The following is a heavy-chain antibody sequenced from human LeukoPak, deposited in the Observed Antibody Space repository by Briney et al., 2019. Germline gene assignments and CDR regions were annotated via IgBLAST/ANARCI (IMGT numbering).Heavy chain of an antibody. Sequence: SETLSLTCTVSDGSISNYYWSWIRQPPGTGLEWIAYIDYRGSTTYNPSLKSRVTISVDTSRNQFSLKLSSVTAADTAVYYCARSRSSYSYDHAAFDIWGQGTMVTVSS. CDR3: ARSRSSYSYDHAAFDI. D-gene: IGHD5-18*01. CDR1: DGSISNYY. V-gene: IGHV4-59*01. CDR2: IDYRGST. J-gene: IGHJ3*02.